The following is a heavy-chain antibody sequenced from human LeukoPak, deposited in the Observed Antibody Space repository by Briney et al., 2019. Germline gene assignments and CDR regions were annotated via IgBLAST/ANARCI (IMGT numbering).Heavy chain of an antibody. Sequence: GGSLRLSCAASGVTFSSYWMSWVRQAPGKGLEWVANIKQDGSEKYYVDSVKGRFTISRDNAKNSLYLQMNSLRAEDTAVYYCARDRLIVGATGWFDPWGQGTLVTVSS. CDR1: GVTFSSYW. D-gene: IGHD1-26*01. V-gene: IGHV3-7*01. CDR3: ARDRLIVGATGWFDP. CDR2: IKQDGSEK. J-gene: IGHJ5*02.